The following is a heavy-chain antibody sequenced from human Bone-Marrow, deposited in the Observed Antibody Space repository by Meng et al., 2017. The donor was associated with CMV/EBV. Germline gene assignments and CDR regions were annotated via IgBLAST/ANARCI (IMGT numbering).Heavy chain of an antibody. CDR3: AKDGVNTTDY. J-gene: IGHJ4*02. D-gene: IGHD1-26*01. CDR2: IHHDATYI. V-gene: IGHV3-30*02. Sequence: GESLKISCAASGVDFSSHGMHWVRQAPGKGLEWVSYIHHDATYIDYEDSVKGRFTISRDNSKNTLFLQMNSLRADETAIYYCAKDGVNTTDYWGQGVLVTVSS. CDR1: GVDFSSHG.